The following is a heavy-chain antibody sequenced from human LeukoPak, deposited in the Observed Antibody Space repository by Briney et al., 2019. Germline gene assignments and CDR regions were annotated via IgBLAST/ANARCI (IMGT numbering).Heavy chain of an antibody. CDR3: ARPWEQQLVEALPYYYYGMDV. J-gene: IGHJ6*02. D-gene: IGHD6-13*01. Sequence: TGGSLRLSCAASGFTFSSYGMQWVRQAPGKGLEWVAFIRYDGSNKYYADSVKGRSTISRDNSKNTLYLQMNSLRAEDTAVYYWARPWEQQLVEALPYYYYGMDVWGQGTTVTVSS. CDR2: IRYDGSNK. V-gene: IGHV3-30*02. CDR1: GFTFSSYG.